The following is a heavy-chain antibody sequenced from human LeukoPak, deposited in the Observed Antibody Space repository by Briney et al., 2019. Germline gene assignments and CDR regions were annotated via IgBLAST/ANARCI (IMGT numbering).Heavy chain of an antibody. CDR3: TKGTIWLPFDY. V-gene: IGHV3-74*01. D-gene: IGHD5-18*01. J-gene: IGHJ4*02. CDR1: GFTFSSNW. CDR2: INSDGSSI. Sequence: PGGSLRLSCEASGFTFSSNWMHWVRQAPGKGLVWVSRINSDGSSISYADSVKARFTISRDNAKNALYLQMNSLRAEDTAVYYCTKGTIWLPFDYWGQGTLVTVSS.